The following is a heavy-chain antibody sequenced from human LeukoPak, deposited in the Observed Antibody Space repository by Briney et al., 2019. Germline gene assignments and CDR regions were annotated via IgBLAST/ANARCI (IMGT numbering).Heavy chain of an antibody. J-gene: IGHJ5*02. Sequence: GGSLRLSCAASGFTFSYAWMYWVRQAPGKGLEWVGRIKSKIDGEAVDYAAPVKGRFTLLRDDSIHSLYLQMNSLKTEDTAMYYCTTDMFYMKGFDPWGQGTLVTVSS. D-gene: IGHD3-10*02. CDR1: GFTFSYAW. V-gene: IGHV3-15*05. CDR3: TTDMFYMKGFDP. CDR2: IKSKIDGEAV.